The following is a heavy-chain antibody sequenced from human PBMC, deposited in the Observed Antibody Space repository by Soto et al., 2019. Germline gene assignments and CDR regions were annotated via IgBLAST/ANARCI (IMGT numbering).Heavy chain of an antibody. D-gene: IGHD1-26*01. Sequence: EVQLVESGGDLVQPGGSLRLSCIASGFTFSTYWMTWIRHTPGKGLEWVAQINQDGSEKYYVDSVEGRFTISRDNAKNSLYLQMNSLRGADTAAYYCVRDDGARSADYWGQEALVTVSS. V-gene: IGHV3-7*04. CDR3: VRDDGARSADY. CDR1: GFTFSTYW. J-gene: IGHJ4*02. CDR2: INQDGSEK.